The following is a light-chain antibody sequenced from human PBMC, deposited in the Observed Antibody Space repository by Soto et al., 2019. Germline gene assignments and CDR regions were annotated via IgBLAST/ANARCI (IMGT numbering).Light chain of an antibody. CDR2: GAS. CDR1: QSVSSSY. Sequence: EIVLTQSPGTLSLSPGERATLSCRASQSVSSSYLAWYQQKPGQAPRLLIYGASSRATGIPDRFSGSGSGTYCTLTISRLEPEDFAVYYCQQYGSSGYTLGQGTKLEIK. CDR3: QQYGSSGYT. V-gene: IGKV3-20*01. J-gene: IGKJ2*01.